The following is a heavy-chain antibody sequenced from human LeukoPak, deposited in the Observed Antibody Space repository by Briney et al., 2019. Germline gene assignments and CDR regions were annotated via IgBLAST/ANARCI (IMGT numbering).Heavy chain of an antibody. Sequence: PGGSLGLSCAAPGFMFHDYAIHWVRQAPGKGLEWVSLISGDGGSTFYADSVKGRFTISRDNSKNSLYLQMNSLRSDDTALYYCARDLMGCSSTSCYEGLEPEGPNFDYWGQGTLVTVSS. CDR3: ARDLMGCSSTSCYEGLEPEGPNFDY. CDR1: GFMFHDYA. J-gene: IGHJ4*02. CDR2: ISGDGGST. D-gene: IGHD2-2*01. V-gene: IGHV3-43*02.